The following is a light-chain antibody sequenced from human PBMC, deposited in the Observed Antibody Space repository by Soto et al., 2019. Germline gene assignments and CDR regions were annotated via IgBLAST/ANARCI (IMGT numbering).Light chain of an antibody. V-gene: IGLV2-23*02. CDR3: CSYAGTSTFV. J-gene: IGLJ1*01. CDR1: SSDVGSYNF. Sequence: QSALTQPASVSGSPGQSITISCTGTSSDVGSYNFVSWYQQLPGKAPKLMIYEVTKRPSGVSNRFSGSKSGNTASLTISGLQAEDEADYYCCSYAGTSTFVFGTGTKLTVL. CDR2: EVT.